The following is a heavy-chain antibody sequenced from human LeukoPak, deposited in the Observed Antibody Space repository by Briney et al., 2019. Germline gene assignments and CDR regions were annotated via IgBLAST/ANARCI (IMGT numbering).Heavy chain of an antibody. V-gene: IGHV3-23*01. Sequence: PGASLRLSCAASGFTFSSYAMSWVRQAPGKGLEWVSAISGSGGSTYYADSVKGRFTISRDNSKNTLYLQMNCLRAEDTAVYYCAKGEHIVVVTATFDYWGQGTLVTVSS. J-gene: IGHJ4*02. D-gene: IGHD2-21*02. CDR2: ISGSGGST. CDR3: AKGEHIVVVTATFDY. CDR1: GFTFSSYA.